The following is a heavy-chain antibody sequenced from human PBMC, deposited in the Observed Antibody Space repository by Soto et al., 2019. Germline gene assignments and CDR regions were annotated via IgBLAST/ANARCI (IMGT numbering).Heavy chain of an antibody. CDR2: ISGSGGST. Sequence: EVQLLESGGGLVQPGGSLRLSCAASGFTFSSYAMSWVRQAPGKGLEWVSAISGSGGSTYYADSVKGRFTISRDNSKNTLYLQMNSLRAEDTAVYYCAKEGWPRITIFGVVIRMRGRKPMDVWGKGTTVTVSS. D-gene: IGHD3-3*01. V-gene: IGHV3-23*01. CDR1: GFTFSSYA. CDR3: AKEGWPRITIFGVVIRMRGRKPMDV. J-gene: IGHJ6*03.